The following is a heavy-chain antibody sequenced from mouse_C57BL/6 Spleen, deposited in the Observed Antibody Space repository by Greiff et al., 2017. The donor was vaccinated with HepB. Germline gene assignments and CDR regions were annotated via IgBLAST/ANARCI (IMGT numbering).Heavy chain of an antibody. J-gene: IGHJ4*01. Sequence: VQLQQPGAELVRPGSSVKRSCKASGYTFTSYWMHWVKQRPIQGLEWIGNIDPSDSETHYNQKFKDKATLTVDKSSSTAYMQLSSLTSEDSAVYYCARPTTVVGAMDYWGQGTSVTVSS. CDR1: GYTFTSYW. CDR2: IDPSDSET. D-gene: IGHD1-1*01. CDR3: ARPTTVVGAMDY. V-gene: IGHV1-52*01.